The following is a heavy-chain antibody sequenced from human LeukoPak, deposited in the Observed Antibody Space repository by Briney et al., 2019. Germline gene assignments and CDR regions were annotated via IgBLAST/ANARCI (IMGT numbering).Heavy chain of an antibody. CDR2: ISGSGGST. D-gene: IGHD3-10*02. J-gene: IGHJ4*02. Sequence: GGSLRLSCAASGFTFSSYAKSWVGQAPGKGLEWVSAISGSGGSTYYADSVKGRFTISRDNSKNTLYLQMNSLRAEDTAVYYCAKCSFDSQDYWGQGTLVTVSS. V-gene: IGHV3-23*01. CDR3: AKCSFDSQDY. CDR1: GFTFSSYA.